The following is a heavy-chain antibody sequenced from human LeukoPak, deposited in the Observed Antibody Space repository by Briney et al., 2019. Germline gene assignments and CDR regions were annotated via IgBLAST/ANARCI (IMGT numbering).Heavy chain of an antibody. D-gene: IGHD4-11*01. CDR1: GFTVSSHY. CDR2: IYSGGKT. Sequence: RGSLRLSCAASGFTVSSHYMSWVRQAPGKGLEWVSLIYSGGKTYYADSVKGRFTISRDNSKNTLYLQMNSLRAEDTAVYYCARDPYDYSTYVGENWFDPWGQGTLVTVSS. J-gene: IGHJ5*02. V-gene: IGHV3-66*01. CDR3: ARDPYDYSTYVGENWFDP.